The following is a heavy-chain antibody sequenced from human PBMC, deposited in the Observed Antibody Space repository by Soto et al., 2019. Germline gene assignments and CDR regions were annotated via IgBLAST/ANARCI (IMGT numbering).Heavy chain of an antibody. Sequence: EVQLVESGGGLVKPGGSLRLSCAASGFTFSSYSMNWVRQAPGKGLEWVSSISSSSSYIYYADSVKGRVTISRDNAKNSLYLQMNSLRAEDTAVYYCARERGVFGGKRKGLFDYWGQGTLVTVSS. CDR3: ARERGVFGGKRKGLFDY. J-gene: IGHJ4*02. D-gene: IGHD3-3*01. CDR2: ISSSSSYI. CDR1: GFTFSSYS. V-gene: IGHV3-21*01.